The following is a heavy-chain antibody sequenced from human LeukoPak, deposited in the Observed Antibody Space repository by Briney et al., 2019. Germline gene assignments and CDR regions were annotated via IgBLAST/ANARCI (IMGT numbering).Heavy chain of an antibody. CDR1: GGSFSGYY. D-gene: IGHD6-6*01. V-gene: IGHV4-34*01. Sequence: SETLSLTCAVSGGSFSGYYWTWIRQPPGKGLEWIGEINHSGSTNYNPSLKSRVTISVDTSKNQFSLKLSSVTAADTAVYYCARVIAARLFYYYGMDVWGQGTTVTVSS. CDR2: INHSGST. J-gene: IGHJ6*02. CDR3: ARVIAARLFYYYGMDV.